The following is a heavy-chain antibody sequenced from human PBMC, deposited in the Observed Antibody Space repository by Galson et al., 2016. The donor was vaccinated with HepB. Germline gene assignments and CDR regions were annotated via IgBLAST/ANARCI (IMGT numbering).Heavy chain of an antibody. D-gene: IGHD3-16*01. J-gene: IGHJ6*02. V-gene: IGHV4-31*03. CDR2: IYYGGTP. Sequence: TLSLTCTVSGGSITSAGYYWNWIRQHPGKGLEWIGYIYYGGTPQFNPSLRSRLSISVDASKNQLSLRLSSLTAADTAVYYCASLGQTYYFYGLAVWGPGTTVTVSS. CDR3: ASLGQTYYFYGLAV. CDR1: GGSITSAGYY.